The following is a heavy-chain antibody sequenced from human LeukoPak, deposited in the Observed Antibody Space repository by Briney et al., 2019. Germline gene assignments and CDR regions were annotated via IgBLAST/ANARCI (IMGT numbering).Heavy chain of an antibody. Sequence: GGSLRLSCAGSGFIFNNYTMHWVRQPPGKGLEWVSGISWNSGSIDYADSVKGRFTISRDNAKNSLDLQMNSLRVEDTAVYYCARLGPASSGWPESFDYWGQGTLVIVSS. CDR3: ARLGPASSGWPESFDY. D-gene: IGHD6-19*01. CDR2: ISWNSGSI. J-gene: IGHJ4*02. CDR1: GFIFNNYT. V-gene: IGHV3-9*01.